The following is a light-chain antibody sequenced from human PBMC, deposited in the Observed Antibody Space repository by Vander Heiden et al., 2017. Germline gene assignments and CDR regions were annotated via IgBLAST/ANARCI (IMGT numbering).Light chain of an antibody. CDR3: QQANSLPFT. V-gene: IGKV1-12*01. CDR1: QDISNW. CDR2: AAS. Sequence: DIQLTQSPSSVSASVGDTVTITCRASQDISNWLAWYQQEPGEAPKLLIYAASTWQSGVPSRFSGSGSGTDFTLTITSLQPEDFATYYCQQANSLPFTFGEGTKVEMK. J-gene: IGKJ4*01.